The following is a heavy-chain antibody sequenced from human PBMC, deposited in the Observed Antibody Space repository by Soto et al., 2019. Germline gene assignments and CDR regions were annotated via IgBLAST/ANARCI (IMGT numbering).Heavy chain of an antibody. CDR3: ARDCHLGNDYGVVTSGFDP. V-gene: IGHV3-48*03. D-gene: IGHD4-17*01. CDR1: GFTFSSYE. Sequence: GGSLRLSCAASGFTFSSYEMNWVRQAPGKGLEWVSYISSSGSTIYYADSVKGRFTISRDNAKNSLYLQMNSLRAEDTAVYYCARDCHLGNDYGVVTSGFDPWGQGTLVTVYS. J-gene: IGHJ5*02. CDR2: ISSSGSTI.